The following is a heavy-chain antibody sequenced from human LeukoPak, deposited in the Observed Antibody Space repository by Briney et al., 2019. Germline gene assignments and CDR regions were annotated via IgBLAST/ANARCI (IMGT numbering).Heavy chain of an antibody. V-gene: IGHV3-23*01. CDR2: ISGSGGST. CDR1: GFTFSSYA. D-gene: IGHD3-22*01. Sequence: GGSLRLSCAASGFTFSSYAMSWVRQAPGKGLEWVSAISGSGGSTYYTDSVKGRFTISRDNSKNTLYLQMNSLRAEDTAVYYCAKDKGAPNYDSSGYFDYWGQGTLVTVSS. CDR3: AKDKGAPNYDSSGYFDY. J-gene: IGHJ4*02.